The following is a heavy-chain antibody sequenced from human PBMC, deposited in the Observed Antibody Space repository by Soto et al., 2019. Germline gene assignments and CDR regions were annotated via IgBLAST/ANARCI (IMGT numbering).Heavy chain of an antibody. D-gene: IGHD5-12*01. V-gene: IGHV4-59*01. CDR1: GGSISSYY. CDR3: ARGRDGYNFVGGFDY. Sequence: PSETLFLTCTVSGGSISSYYWSWIRQPPGKGLEWIGYIYYSGSTNYNPSLKSRVTISVDTSKNQFSLKLSSVTAADTAVYYCARGRDGYNFVGGFDYWGQGTLVTVSS. CDR2: IYYSGST. J-gene: IGHJ4*02.